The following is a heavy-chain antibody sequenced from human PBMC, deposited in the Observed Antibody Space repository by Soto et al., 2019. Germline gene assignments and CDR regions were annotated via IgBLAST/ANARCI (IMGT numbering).Heavy chain of an antibody. D-gene: IGHD1-20*01. Sequence: ASVKVSCKASGGTFSSYAISWVRQAPGQGLEWMGGIIPIFGTANYAQKFQGRVTITADESTSTAYMELSSLRSEDTAVYYCARTAPIAGTNDAFDIWGQGTMVTVSS. V-gene: IGHV1-69*13. CDR2: IIPIFGTA. CDR1: GGTFSSYA. J-gene: IGHJ3*02. CDR3: ARTAPIAGTNDAFDI.